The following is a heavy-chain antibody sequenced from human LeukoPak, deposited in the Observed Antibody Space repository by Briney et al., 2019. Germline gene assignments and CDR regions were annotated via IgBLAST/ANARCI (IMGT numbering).Heavy chain of an antibody. Sequence: SETLSRTCTVSGGSISSSSCYWGWIRQPPGKGLEWIGCIYYSGSTYYNPSLQSRVTISVDTSKNQFSLKLNSVTAADTAVYYCASFYCSGGSCYQYFSYYYMDVWGKGTTVTISS. CDR1: GGSISSSSCY. J-gene: IGHJ6*03. D-gene: IGHD2-15*01. V-gene: IGHV4-39*01. CDR2: IYYSGST. CDR3: ASFYCSGGSCYQYFSYYYMDV.